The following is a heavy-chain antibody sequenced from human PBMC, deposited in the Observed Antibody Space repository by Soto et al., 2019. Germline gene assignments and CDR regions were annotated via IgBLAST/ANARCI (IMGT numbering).Heavy chain of an antibody. D-gene: IGHD2-8*01. V-gene: IGHV4-38-2*01. J-gene: IGHJ4*02. CDR2: IYHTGTT. CDR3: ARGGVV. Sequence: SETLSLTCAVSGDAISSCYYWAWIRQPPDKGLEWIGSIYHTGTTYYNPSLRSRLTISVDTSKNQFSLRLTSVTAADSSIDYCARGGVVGGQGALATVSS. CDR1: GDAISSCYY.